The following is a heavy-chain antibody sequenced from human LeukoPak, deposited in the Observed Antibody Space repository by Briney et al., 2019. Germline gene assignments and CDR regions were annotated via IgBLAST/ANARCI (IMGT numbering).Heavy chain of an antibody. CDR3: ARDWGAVGPGVVPAASGFDY. Sequence: SQTLSPTCAISGDSVSSNSAAWNWIRQSPSRGLEWPGRTYYRSKWYNDYAVSVKSRITINPDTSKNQFSLQLNSVTPEDTAVYYCARDWGAVGPGVVPAASGFDYWGQGTLVTVSS. J-gene: IGHJ4*02. V-gene: IGHV6-1*01. CDR2: TYYRSKWYN. D-gene: IGHD2-2*01. CDR1: GDSVSSNSAA.